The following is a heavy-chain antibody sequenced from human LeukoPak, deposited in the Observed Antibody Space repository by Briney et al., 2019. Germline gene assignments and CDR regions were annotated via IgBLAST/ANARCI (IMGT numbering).Heavy chain of an antibody. V-gene: IGHV3-11*06. Sequence: GGSLRLSCAASGFTFSDYYMSWIRQAPGKGLEWVSYISSSSSYTNYADSVKGRFPISRDNAKNSLYLQMNSLRAEDTAVYYCARDMGSGYDPEPGTSTDYWGQGTLVTVSS. D-gene: IGHD5-12*01. J-gene: IGHJ4*02. CDR2: ISSSSSYT. CDR3: ARDMGSGYDPEPGTSTDY. CDR1: GFTFSDYY.